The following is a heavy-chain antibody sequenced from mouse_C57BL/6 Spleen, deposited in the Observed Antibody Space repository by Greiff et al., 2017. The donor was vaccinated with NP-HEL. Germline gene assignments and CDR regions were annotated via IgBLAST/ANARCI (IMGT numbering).Heavy chain of an antibody. CDR3: ASKGYYGNRYYFDY. V-gene: IGHV1-50*01. CDR2: IDPSDSYT. Sequence: VQLQQPGAELVKPGASVKLSCKASGYTFTSYWMQWVKQRPGQGLEWIGEIDPSDSYTNYNQKFKGKATLTVDTSSSTAYMQLSSLTSEDSAVYYCASKGYYGNRYYFDYWGQGTTLTVSS. D-gene: IGHD2-1*01. J-gene: IGHJ2*01. CDR1: GYTFTSYW.